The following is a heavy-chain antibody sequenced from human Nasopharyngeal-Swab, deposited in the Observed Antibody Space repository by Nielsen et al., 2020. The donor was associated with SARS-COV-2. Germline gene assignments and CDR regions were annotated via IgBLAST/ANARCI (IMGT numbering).Heavy chain of an antibody. CDR3: ASGGTAVATRYYGLDV. CDR2: ISYDGSSK. D-gene: IGHD6-19*01. J-gene: IGHJ6*02. Sequence: GESLKISYAASGFTFSNYAMHWVRQAPGKGLEWVAVISYDGSSKFYADSVKGRFTISRDKSKNTLYLQMNSLRPEDTAVYSCASGGTAVATRYYGLDVWGQGTTVTVSS. V-gene: IGHV3-30*04. CDR1: GFTFSNYA.